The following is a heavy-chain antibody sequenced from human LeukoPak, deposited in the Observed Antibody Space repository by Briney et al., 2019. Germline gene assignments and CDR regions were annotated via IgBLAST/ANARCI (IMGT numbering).Heavy chain of an antibody. CDR1: DAPISSYY. CDR3: ARVGHIAAAGTYDY. J-gene: IGHJ4*02. D-gene: IGHD6-13*01. Sequence: KPSETLSLTCTVSDAPISSYYWSWIRQPPGKGLEWIGNIFHSGSPNYSPSLKSRVTVSFDTSKNQFSLNRSSVTAAETAVYYCARVGHIAAAGTYDYWGQGTLVTVSS. CDR2: IFHSGSP. V-gene: IGHV4-4*08.